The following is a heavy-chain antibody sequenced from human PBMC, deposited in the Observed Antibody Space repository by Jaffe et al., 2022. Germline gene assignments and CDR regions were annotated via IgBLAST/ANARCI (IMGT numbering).Heavy chain of an antibody. CDR2: MNGGGTTI. CDR1: GYNFSPFW. CDR3: VRDRGNPDAFDV. D-gene: IGHD3-10*01. V-gene: IGHV3-74*01. Sequence: EGQLVESGGGLVQPGGSLRLSCAGSGYNFSPFWMHWVRQAPGKGLEWVSHMNGGGTTIRYADSVKGRFTISRDNAKNTLYLQMSSLRVEDTAVYYCVRDRGNPDAFDVWGQGTMVTVSS. J-gene: IGHJ3*01.